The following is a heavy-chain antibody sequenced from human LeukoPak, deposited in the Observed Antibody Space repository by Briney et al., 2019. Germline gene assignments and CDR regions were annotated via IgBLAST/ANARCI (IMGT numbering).Heavy chain of an antibody. Sequence: SETLSLTCTVSGGSISSSSYYWGWIRQPPGKGLEWIGSIYYSGSTYYNPSLKSRVTISVDTSKNQFSLKLSSVTAADTAVYYCARARAWGDGDYSFDYWGQGTLVTVSS. CDR3: ARARAWGDGDYSFDY. J-gene: IGHJ4*02. D-gene: IGHD4-17*01. V-gene: IGHV4-39*07. CDR1: GGSISSSSYY. CDR2: IYYSGST.